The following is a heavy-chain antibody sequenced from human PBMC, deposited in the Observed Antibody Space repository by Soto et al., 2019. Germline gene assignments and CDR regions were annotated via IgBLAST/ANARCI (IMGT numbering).Heavy chain of an antibody. CDR1: GYTFTSYY. CDR3: AREGFLEWFPIGMDV. Sequence: QVQLVQSGAEVKKPGASVKVACKASGYTFTSYYMHWVRQAPGQGLEWMGIINPSGGSTSYAQKFQGRVTMTRDTSTSTVYMELSSLRSEDTAVYYCAREGFLEWFPIGMDVWGQGTTVTVSS. D-gene: IGHD3-3*01. J-gene: IGHJ6*02. V-gene: IGHV1-46*01. CDR2: INPSGGST.